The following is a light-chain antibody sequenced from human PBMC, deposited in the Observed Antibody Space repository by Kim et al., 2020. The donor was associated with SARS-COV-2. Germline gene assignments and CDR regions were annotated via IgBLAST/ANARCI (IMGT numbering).Light chain of an antibody. V-gene: IGLV3-1*01. J-gene: IGLJ3*02. CDR2: QDS. Sequence: SYELTQTPSVSVSPGQTASITCSGDKLGDKYACWYQQKPGQSPVLVIYQDSKRPSGIPERFSGSISGNTATLTISGTQAMDEADYYCQAWDSSTAVFGGGTQLTVL. CDR3: QAWDSSTAV. CDR1: KLGDKY.